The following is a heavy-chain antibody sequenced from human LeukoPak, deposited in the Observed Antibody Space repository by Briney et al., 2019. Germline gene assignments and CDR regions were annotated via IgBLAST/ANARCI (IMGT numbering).Heavy chain of an antibody. V-gene: IGHV3-30*02. CDR2: IRYDGSNK. CDR1: GFTFSSYG. Sequence: GGSLRLSCAASGFTFSSYGMHWVRQAPGKGLEWVAFIRYDGSNKYYADSVKGRFTISRDNSKNTLYLQMNSLRAEDTAVYYCAKDIGPRNYFDYWGQGTLVTVSS. J-gene: IGHJ4*02. D-gene: IGHD6-6*01. CDR3: AKDIGPRNYFDY.